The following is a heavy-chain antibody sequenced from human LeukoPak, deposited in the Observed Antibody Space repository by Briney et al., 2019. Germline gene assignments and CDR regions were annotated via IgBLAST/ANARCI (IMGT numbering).Heavy chain of an antibody. CDR1: GGTFSSYA. Sequence: SVKVSCKASGGTFSSYAISWVRQAPGQGLEWMGGIIPIFGTANYAQKFQGRVTITADESTSTAYMGLSSLRSEDTAVYYCARAGKQWLVWCYMDVWGKGTTVTVSS. CDR3: ARAGKQWLVWCYMDV. D-gene: IGHD6-19*01. V-gene: IGHV1-69*13. CDR2: IIPIFGTA. J-gene: IGHJ6*03.